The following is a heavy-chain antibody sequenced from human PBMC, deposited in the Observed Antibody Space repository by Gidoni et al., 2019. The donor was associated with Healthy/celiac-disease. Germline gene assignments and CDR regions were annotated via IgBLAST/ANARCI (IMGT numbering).Heavy chain of an antibody. CDR2: ISGSGGST. CDR1: GFTFSSYA. D-gene: IGHD4-4*01. J-gene: IGHJ4*02. CDR3: AKLNSNSEYYFDY. Sequence: EVQLLESGGGLVQPGGSLRLSCAASGFTFSSYAMSWVRQAPGKGLEWVSAISGSGGSTYYADSVKGRFTISRDNSKNTLYLQMNSLRAEATAVYYCAKLNSNSEYYFDYWGQGTLVTVSS. V-gene: IGHV3-23*01.